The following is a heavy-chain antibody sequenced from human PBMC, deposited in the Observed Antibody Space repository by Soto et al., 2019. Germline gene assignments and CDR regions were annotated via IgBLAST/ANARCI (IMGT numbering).Heavy chain of an antibody. CDR1: GGSISSSSNH. CDR2: IYYRENT. D-gene: IGHD4-17*01. J-gene: IGHJ4*02. CDR3: ATHPPYGPLDH. Sequence: QLQLQESGPGLVKPSETLSLTCTVSGGSISSSSNHWGWIRQPPGKGLEWIGNIYYRENTYYNPSLKSRVTISVDTSKNQFSLRLTSVTAADTAVYYCATHPPYGPLDHWGQGTLVTVSS. V-gene: IGHV4-39*01.